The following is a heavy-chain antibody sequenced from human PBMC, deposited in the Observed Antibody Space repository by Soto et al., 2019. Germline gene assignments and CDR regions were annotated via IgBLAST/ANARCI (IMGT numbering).Heavy chain of an antibody. CDR3: TTGGYCTSTSCYRGYYYLGLNV. CDR1: GLTLRRAW. CDR2: IRTKADSGTA. Sequence: PGGSLRLSCATSGLTLRRAWMDFVRQSPGKGLEWFGRIRTKADSGTADYAAPVKGRFTISRDDATDILYLQMNSLKNEDTAVYYCTTGGYCTSTSCYRGYYYLGLNVWVQLTTVAVSS. D-gene: IGHD2-2*02. V-gene: IGHV3-15*01. J-gene: IGHJ6*02.